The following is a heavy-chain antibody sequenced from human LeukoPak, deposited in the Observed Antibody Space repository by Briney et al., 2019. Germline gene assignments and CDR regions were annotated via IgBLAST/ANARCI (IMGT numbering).Heavy chain of an antibody. CDR3: ARAPVGAFDI. CDR1: GGSISSGGHS. V-gene: IGHV4-30-2*02. CDR2: IYHSGSGST. J-gene: IGHJ3*02. Sequence: SETLSLTCTVSGGSISSGGHSWSWIRQPPGKGLEWIGYIYHSGSGSTYYNPSLKSRVTISIDKSKNQFSLNLTSVTAADTAVYYCARAPVGAFDIWGQGTMVTVSS. D-gene: IGHD2-15*01.